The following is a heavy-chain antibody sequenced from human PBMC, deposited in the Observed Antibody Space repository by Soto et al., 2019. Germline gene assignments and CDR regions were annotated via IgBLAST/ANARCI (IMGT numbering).Heavy chain of an antibody. CDR3: ARETRYYDSSGYHS. CDR1: GGTFSSYA. D-gene: IGHD3-22*01. V-gene: IGHV1-69*06. CDR2: IIPIFGTA. J-gene: IGHJ5*02. Sequence: ASVKVSCKASGGTFSSYAISWVRQAPGQGLEWMGGIIPIFGTANYAQKFQGRVTITADKSTSTAYMELSSLRSEDTAVYYCARETRYYDSSGYHSWGQGTLVTVSS.